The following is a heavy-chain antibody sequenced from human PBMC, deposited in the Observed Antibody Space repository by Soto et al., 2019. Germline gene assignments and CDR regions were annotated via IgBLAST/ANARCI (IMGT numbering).Heavy chain of an antibody. CDR1: GFTFSSYG. V-gene: IGHV3-33*01. CDR2: IWYDGSNK. D-gene: IGHD4-17*01. J-gene: IGHJ4*02. CDR3: ARSPSTVTTLFDY. Sequence: QVQLVESGGGVVQPGRSLRLSCAASGFTFSSYGMHWVRQAPGKGLEWVAVIWYDGSNKYYADSVKGRFTISRDNSKHTLYLQMNTLRAEDTAVYYCARSPSTVTTLFDYWGQGTLVTV.